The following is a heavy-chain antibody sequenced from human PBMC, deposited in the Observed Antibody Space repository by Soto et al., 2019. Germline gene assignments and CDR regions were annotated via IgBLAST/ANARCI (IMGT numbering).Heavy chain of an antibody. CDR2: ISYDGSNK. CDR3: ARSVYSSGWYFDY. CDR1: GFTFSSYS. V-gene: IGHV3-30-3*01. J-gene: IGHJ4*02. Sequence: PGGSLRLSCAASGFTFSSYSMHWVRQAPGKGLEWVAVISYDGSNKDYGDSVKGRFTISRDNSKNTLYLQVNSLRTGDTAVYYCARSVYSSGWYFDYCGQRTLVTLSS. D-gene: IGHD6-19*01.